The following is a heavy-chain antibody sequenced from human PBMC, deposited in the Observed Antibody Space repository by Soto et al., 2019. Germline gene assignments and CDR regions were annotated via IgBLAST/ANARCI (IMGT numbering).Heavy chain of an antibody. V-gene: IGHV1-18*01. Sequence: GASVKVSCKASGYTFTSYGISWVRQAPGQGLEWMGWISAYNGNTNYAQKLQGRVTMTTDTSTSTAYMELRSLRSDDTAVYYCARDLGGPGQNAFDIWGQGTMVTVSS. D-gene: IGHD3-16*01. CDR2: ISAYNGNT. CDR1: GYTFTSYG. J-gene: IGHJ3*02. CDR3: ARDLGGPGQNAFDI.